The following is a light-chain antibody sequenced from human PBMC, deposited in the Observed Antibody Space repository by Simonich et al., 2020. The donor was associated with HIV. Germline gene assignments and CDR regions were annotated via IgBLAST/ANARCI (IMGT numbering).Light chain of an antibody. Sequence: EIVMTQTPLSLSVTPGQPASISCKSSRSLLYSDGKTYLYWYLQKPGQSPQPLVYEIFNRCSGVPDRFSGSGSGTDFTLKISRVEAEDVGVYYCMQSIQLPRTFGQGTKVEIK. CDR3: MQSIQLPRT. V-gene: IGKV2D-29*02. CDR2: EIF. CDR1: RSLLYSDGKTY. J-gene: IGKJ1*01.